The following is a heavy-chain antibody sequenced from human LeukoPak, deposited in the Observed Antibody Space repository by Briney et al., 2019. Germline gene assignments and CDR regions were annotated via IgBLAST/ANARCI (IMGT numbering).Heavy chain of an antibody. CDR1: GGSISGTNW. J-gene: IGHJ4*02. V-gene: IGHV4-4*02. CDR2: ISLRGLT. D-gene: IGHD1-26*01. Sequence: TSETLSLTCGVSGGSISGTNWWSWVRQPPGQGLEWIGEISLRGLTNYNPSLRSRLSMSLDKSKNQVSLNLTSVTAADTAVYYCSRESGPFSPFGFWGQGTLVSVHS. CDR3: SRESGPFSPFGF.